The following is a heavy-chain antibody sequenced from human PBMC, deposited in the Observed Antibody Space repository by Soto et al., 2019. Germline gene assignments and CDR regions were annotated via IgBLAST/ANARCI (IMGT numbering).Heavy chain of an antibody. V-gene: IGHV3-11*06. D-gene: IGHD6-6*01. CDR1: GFTFSDYY. CDR3: ATGAARLTWFDP. CDR2: ISSSSYT. J-gene: IGHJ5*02. Sequence: GGSLRLSCAASGFTFSDYYMSWIRQAPGKGLEWVSYISSSSYTNYADSVKGRFTISRDNAKNSLYLQMNSLRAEDTAVYYCATGAARLTWFDPWGQGTLVTVSS.